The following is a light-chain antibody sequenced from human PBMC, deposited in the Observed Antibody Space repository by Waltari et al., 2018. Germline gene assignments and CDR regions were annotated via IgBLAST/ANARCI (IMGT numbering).Light chain of an antibody. J-gene: IGKJ1*01. CDR3: QQYNSYSRT. V-gene: IGKV1-5*03. Sequence: DIQMTQSPSTLSPSVGDRVTITCRASQSISSWLAWYQQKQGKAPKLLIYKASSLESGVPSRFSGSGSGTEFTLTISSLQPDDFATYYCQQYNSYSRTFGQGTKVEIK. CDR1: QSISSW. CDR2: KAS.